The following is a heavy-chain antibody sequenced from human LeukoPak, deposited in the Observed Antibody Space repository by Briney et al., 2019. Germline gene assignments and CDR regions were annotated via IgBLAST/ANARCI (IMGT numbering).Heavy chain of an antibody. J-gene: IGHJ4*02. CDR2: ISGSDGST. CDR3: AKSKVVAATMGRFDY. CDR1: GFTFSSYA. Sequence: GGSLRLSCAASGFTFSSYAMSWVRQAPGKGLEWVSAISGSDGSTYYADSVKGRFTISRDNSKNTLYLQMNSLRAEDTAVYYCAKSKVVAATMGRFDYWGQGTLATVSS. D-gene: IGHD2-15*01. V-gene: IGHV3-23*01.